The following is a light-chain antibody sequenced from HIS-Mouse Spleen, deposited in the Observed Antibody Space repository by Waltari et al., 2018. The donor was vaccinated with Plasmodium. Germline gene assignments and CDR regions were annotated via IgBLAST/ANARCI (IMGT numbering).Light chain of an antibody. Sequence: SYELTQPPSVSVSPGQPATIPCSAEKWGDNYPCWYQQKPGQSPVLVIYQDSKRPSGIPERFSGSNSGNTATLTISGTQAMDEADYYCQAWDSSTAVFGGGTKLTVL. CDR1: KWGDNY. J-gene: IGLJ3*02. CDR3: QAWDSSTAV. CDR2: QDS. V-gene: IGLV3-1*01.